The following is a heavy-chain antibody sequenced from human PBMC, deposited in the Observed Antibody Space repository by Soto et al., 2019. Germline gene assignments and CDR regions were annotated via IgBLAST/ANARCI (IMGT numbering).Heavy chain of an antibody. CDR1: GFTFSSYA. Sequence: GGSLRLSCAASGFTFSSYAMSWVRQAPGKGLEWVSAISGSGGSTYYADSVKGRFTISRDNSKNTLYLQMNSLRAEDTAVYYCAKTPRGAVVVVPAAIAPWFDPWGQGTLVTVSS. J-gene: IGHJ5*02. V-gene: IGHV3-23*01. CDR3: AKTPRGAVVVVPAAIAPWFDP. CDR2: ISGSGGST. D-gene: IGHD2-2*02.